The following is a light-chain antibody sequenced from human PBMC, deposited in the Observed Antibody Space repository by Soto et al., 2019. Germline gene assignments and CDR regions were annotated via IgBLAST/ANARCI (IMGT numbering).Light chain of an antibody. J-gene: IGKJ2*01. CDR2: AAS. V-gene: IGKV1-39*01. CDR3: QQSYRTPYT. Sequence: DIQMTQSPSSLSASVGDRFTITCRASQGISTYLIWYQQRQGKAPKLLMYAASNLVSGVPSRFSGSGSGTEFTLTISSLQPEDFATYYCQQSYRTPYTFGQGTKLETK. CDR1: QGISTY.